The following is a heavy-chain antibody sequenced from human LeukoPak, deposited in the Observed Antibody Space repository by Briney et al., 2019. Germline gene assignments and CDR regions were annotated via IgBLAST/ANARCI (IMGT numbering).Heavy chain of an antibody. CDR3: ASLRTGDFDY. V-gene: IGHV4-59*08. J-gene: IGHJ4*02. CDR2: VYYNGVT. Sequence: PSETLSLTCTVSGGSIRRYYWNWIRQPPGKGLEWIGYVYYNGVTHYNPSLKSRVKISVDTSKNQFSLKLSSVTAADTAVYYCASLRTGDFDYWGQGALVTVSS. CDR1: GGSIRRYY. D-gene: IGHD3-10*01.